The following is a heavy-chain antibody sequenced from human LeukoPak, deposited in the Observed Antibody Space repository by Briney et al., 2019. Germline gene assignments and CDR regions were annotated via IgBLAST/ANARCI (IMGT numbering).Heavy chain of an antibody. CDR1: GFTFSSYS. V-gene: IGHV3-21*01. CDR3: ARAPTVLVGYCSSSSCQADY. Sequence: GGSLRLSCAASGFTFSSYSMNWVRQAPGKGLEWVSSISSSSSYIYYADSVKGRFTISRDNAKNSLYLQMNSLRAEDTAVYYCARAPTVLVGYCSSSSCQADYWGQGTLVTVSS. CDR2: ISSSSSYI. J-gene: IGHJ4*02. D-gene: IGHD2-2*01.